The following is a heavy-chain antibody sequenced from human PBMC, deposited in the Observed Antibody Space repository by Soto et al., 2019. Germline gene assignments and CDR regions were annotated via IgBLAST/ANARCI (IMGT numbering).Heavy chain of an antibody. V-gene: IGHV3-30*04. J-gene: IGHJ4*02. CDR1: GFIFSSYS. Sequence: QVQLVESGGGVVQPGRSLRLSCAASGFIFSSYSMHWVRQAPGKGLEWVAVISYDGSNKYYADSVKGRITISRDNSNNTLYLQINSLRAEDTAVYYCAMGAGIVVADTSFDYWGQGTLVTVSS. CDR3: AMGAGIVVADTSFDY. D-gene: IGHD6-19*01. CDR2: ISYDGSNK.